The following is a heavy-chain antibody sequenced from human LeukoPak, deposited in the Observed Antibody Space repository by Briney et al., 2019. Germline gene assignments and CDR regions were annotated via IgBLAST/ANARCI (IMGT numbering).Heavy chain of an antibody. CDR2: IYYSGST. D-gene: IGHD6-6*01. Sequence: SETLSLTCTVSGGSISSSSYYWGWIRQPPGKGLEWIGYIYYSGSTNYNPSLKSRVTISVDTSKNQFSLKLSSVTAADTAVYYCARDAFGLPFSSSWAFDIWGQGTMVTVSS. CDR3: ARDAFGLPFSSSWAFDI. CDR1: GGSISSSSYY. V-gene: IGHV4-61*01. J-gene: IGHJ3*02.